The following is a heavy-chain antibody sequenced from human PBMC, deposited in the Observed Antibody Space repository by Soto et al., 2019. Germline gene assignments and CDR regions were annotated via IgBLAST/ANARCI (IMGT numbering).Heavy chain of an antibody. J-gene: IGHJ4*02. D-gene: IGHD5-12*01. CDR1: GFTFSSYG. Sequence: PGGTLRLSCAASGFTFSSYGMHWVRQAPGKGLEWVAVISYDGSNKYYADSVKGRFTIFRDNSKNTLYLQMNSLRADYTAVYYCGRVDRIRLFYYWGQGTLVNVSS. CDR2: ISYDGSNK. CDR3: GRVDRIRLFYY. V-gene: IGHV3-30*03.